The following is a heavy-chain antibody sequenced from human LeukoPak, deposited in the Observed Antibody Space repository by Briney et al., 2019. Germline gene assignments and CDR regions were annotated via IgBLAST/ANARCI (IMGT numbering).Heavy chain of an antibody. CDR3: ARDYDSSGYDSCLNY. V-gene: IGHV3-7*01. J-gene: IGHJ4*02. CDR2: IKEDGSEK. CDR1: GFTFGRYW. Sequence: GGSLRLSCVASGFTFGRYWMSWVRQAPGKGLEWIANIKEDGSEKNYVDSVKGRFTIARDNAKNSVFLQMNSLRAEDTAVYYCARDYDSSGYDSCLNYWGQGTLVTVSS. D-gene: IGHD3-22*01.